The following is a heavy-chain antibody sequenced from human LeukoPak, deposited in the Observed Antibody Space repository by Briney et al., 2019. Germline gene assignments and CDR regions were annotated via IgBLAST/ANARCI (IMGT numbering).Heavy chain of an antibody. J-gene: IGHJ4*02. V-gene: IGHV1-18*01. CDR1: GYTFSSYA. CDR2: ISAKNGNT. Sequence: ASVKVSCKASGYTFSSYAVTWVRQAPGQGLEWMGWISAKNGNTNSAQKFQGRVTMTTDTSTTTAYMELRTLTSDDTAVYYCARGTPGKYYGSGSYFPDYWGQGTLVTVSS. CDR3: ARGTPGKYYGSGSYFPDY. D-gene: IGHD3-10*01.